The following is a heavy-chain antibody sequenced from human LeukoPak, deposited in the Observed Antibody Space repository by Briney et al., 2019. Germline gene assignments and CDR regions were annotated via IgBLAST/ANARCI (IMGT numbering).Heavy chain of an antibody. D-gene: IGHD2-15*01. CDR3: ARGGQILEVITATFDY. Sequence: ASVRVSCKASGYTFTVYYLHWVRQAPGQGPEWMGWINTNNGGTNSAQRYQGRVTMTRDTSISTASMELSSLRSDDTAVYYCARGGQILEVITATFDYWGQGTLVTVSS. V-gene: IGHV1-2*02. CDR2: INTNNGGT. CDR1: GYTFTVYY. J-gene: IGHJ4*02.